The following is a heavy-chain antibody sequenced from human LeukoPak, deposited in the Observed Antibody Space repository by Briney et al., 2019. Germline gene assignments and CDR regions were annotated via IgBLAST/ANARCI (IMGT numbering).Heavy chain of an antibody. D-gene: IGHD6-13*01. CDR3: VRDSPDSPYTSGWYGN. Sequence: GGSLRLSCAAFGFTVSTTYMDWVRQAPGKGLEWVSTLYSGGSTHYADSVKGRFTVSRDNSKNTLYLQMNSLRAGDTAIYYCVRDSPDSPYTSGWYGNWGQGIRVTVSS. CDR1: GFTVSTTY. CDR2: LYSGGST. J-gene: IGHJ4*02. V-gene: IGHV3-53*01.